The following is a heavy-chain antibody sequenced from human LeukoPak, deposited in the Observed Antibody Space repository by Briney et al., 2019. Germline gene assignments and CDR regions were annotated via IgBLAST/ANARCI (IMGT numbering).Heavy chain of an antibody. J-gene: IGHJ3*02. Sequence: GSLRLSCAASGFTVDSNYLSWVRQAPGKGLEWVSTIYTGGNTYYAASVKGRFTISRDFSKNTVFLHMNSLRAEDTAMYYCAREAAAGPDAFDIWGQGTMVTVSS. CDR1: GFTVDSNY. CDR2: IYTGGNT. CDR3: AREAAAGPDAFDI. V-gene: IGHV3-53*01. D-gene: IGHD6-13*01.